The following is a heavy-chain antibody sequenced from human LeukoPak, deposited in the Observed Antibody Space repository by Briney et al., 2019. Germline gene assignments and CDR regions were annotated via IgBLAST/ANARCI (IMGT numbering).Heavy chain of an antibody. CDR3: ARVAWIGVRWFDP. Sequence: ASVKVSCKASGYTFTSYDINWVRQATGQGLEWMGWMDPNSGNTGYAQKFQGRVTITRNTSISTAYMELSSLRSEDTAVYYCARVAWIGVRWFDPWGQGTLVTVSS. V-gene: IGHV1-8*03. D-gene: IGHD5-12*01. J-gene: IGHJ5*02. CDR1: GYTFTSYD. CDR2: MDPNSGNT.